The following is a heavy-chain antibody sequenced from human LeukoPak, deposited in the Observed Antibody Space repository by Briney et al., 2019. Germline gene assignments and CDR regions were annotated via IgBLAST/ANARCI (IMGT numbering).Heavy chain of an antibody. CDR1: GYTLTELS. J-gene: IGHJ4*02. CDR2: FDPEDGET. CDR3: ATSIRFLEWLPHDY. D-gene: IGHD3-3*01. Sequence: ASVKVSCKVSGYTLTELSMHWVRQAPGKGLEWMGGFDPEDGETIYAQKFQGRVTMTEDTPTDTAYMELSSLRSEDTAVYYCATSIRFLEWLPHDYWGQGTLVTVSS. V-gene: IGHV1-24*01.